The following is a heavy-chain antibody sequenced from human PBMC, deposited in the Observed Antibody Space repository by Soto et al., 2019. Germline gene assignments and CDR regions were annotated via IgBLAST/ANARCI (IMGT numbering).Heavy chain of an antibody. CDR2: IYGSDDK. D-gene: IGHD1-1*01. J-gene: IGHJ4*02. V-gene: IGHV2-5*01. CDR1: GFSLTTSAVA. CDR3: ARRYDPYYFDY. Sequence: QITLKESGPTLVKPTQTLTLTCTFSGFSLTTSAVAVGWIRQPPGKALEWLAIIYGSDDKFYSPSLKSRLTPTKDTSTNQVVLTTTSMDTLDTDTYSCARRYDPYYFDYWGQGTLVTVSS.